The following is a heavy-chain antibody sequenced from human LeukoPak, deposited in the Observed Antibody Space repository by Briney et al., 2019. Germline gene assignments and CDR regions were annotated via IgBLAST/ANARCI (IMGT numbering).Heavy chain of an antibody. V-gene: IGHV3-23*01. J-gene: IGHJ6*03. CDR2: ISGSGDST. D-gene: IGHD1-26*01. CDR3: ARDSGKSGEDYYYYYMDV. Sequence: LTGGSLRLSCAASGFTFSNYAMSWVRQAPGKGLEWVSSISGSGDSTYYADSVKGRFTISRDNSKNTLYLQMNSLRAADTAVYYCARDSGKSGEDYYYYYMDVWGKGTTVTVSS. CDR1: GFTFSNYA.